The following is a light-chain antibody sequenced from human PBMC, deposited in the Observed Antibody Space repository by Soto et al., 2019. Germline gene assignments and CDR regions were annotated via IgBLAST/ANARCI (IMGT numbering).Light chain of an antibody. V-gene: IGLV7-46*01. J-gene: IGLJ2*01. CDR3: LLSYDGARV. CDR2: DTS. Sequence: HAVVTQEPSLTVSPGGTVTLTGGSSTGPVISSHYPYWFQQKPGQAPKTLIYDTSNKHSWTPARFSGSLLGGKAALTLSGAQPEDEAEYYCLLSYDGARVFGGGTKLTVL. CDR1: TGPVISSHY.